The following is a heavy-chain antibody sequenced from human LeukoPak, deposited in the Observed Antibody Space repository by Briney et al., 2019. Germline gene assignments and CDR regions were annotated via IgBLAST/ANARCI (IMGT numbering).Heavy chain of an antibody. D-gene: IGHD3-22*01. CDR2: IHSGGST. J-gene: IGHJ4*02. CDR3: ARHDSSGYSFDY. V-gene: IGHV3-53*01. CDR1: GFTVGSNY. Sequence: GGSLRLSCAASGFTVGSNYMNWVRQAPGKGLEWVSVIHSGGSTYYADSVKGRFTISRDNSKNTLYLQMNSLRAEDTAVYYCARHDSSGYSFDYWGQGTTVTVSS.